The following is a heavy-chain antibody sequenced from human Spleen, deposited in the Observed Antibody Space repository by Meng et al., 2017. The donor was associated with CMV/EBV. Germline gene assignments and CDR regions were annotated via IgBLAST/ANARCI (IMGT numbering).Heavy chain of an antibody. Sequence: YTFSKYGISWVRQAPGQGLEWMGWISVYNGYTKYAQTLQGRVTMTTDTSTSTVYMELSRLRSEDTAVYYCARGAVWFRDSTAFFDYWGQGSLVTVSS. CDR1: YTFSKYG. CDR2: ISVYNGYT. CDR3: ARGAVWFRDSTAFFDY. J-gene: IGHJ4*02. D-gene: IGHD3-10*01. V-gene: IGHV1-18*01.